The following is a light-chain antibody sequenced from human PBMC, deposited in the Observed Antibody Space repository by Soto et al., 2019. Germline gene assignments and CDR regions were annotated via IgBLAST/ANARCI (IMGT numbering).Light chain of an antibody. Sequence: QSALTQPASVSGSPGQSITISCTGTSSDVGSYNYVSWYEQRPGKAPKLLIYEVYKLPSGVSNRFSGSKSGNTASLTISGLQADDEADYYCCSYAGSLTSGVFGGGTKVTVL. CDR1: SSDVGSYNY. J-gene: IGLJ3*02. CDR3: CSYAGSLTSGV. V-gene: IGLV2-23*02. CDR2: EVY.